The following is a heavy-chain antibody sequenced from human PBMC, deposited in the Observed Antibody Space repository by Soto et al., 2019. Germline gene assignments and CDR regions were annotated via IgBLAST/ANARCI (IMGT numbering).Heavy chain of an antibody. CDR1: GFTFSSYA. J-gene: IGHJ4*02. CDR3: VKSYPLTYYYDSPYGGYYFDD. CDR2: ISSNGGST. Sequence: PGGSLRLSCSASGFTFSSYAMHWVRQAPGKGLEYVSAISSNGGSTYYADSVKGRFTISRDNSKNTLYLQMSSLRAEDTAVYYCVKSYPLTYYYDSPYGGYYFDDSGQGTLVTVSS. D-gene: IGHD3-22*01. V-gene: IGHV3-64D*08.